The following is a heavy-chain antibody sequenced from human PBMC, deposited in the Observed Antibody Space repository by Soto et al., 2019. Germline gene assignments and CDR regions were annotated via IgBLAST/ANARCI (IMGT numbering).Heavy chain of an antibody. CDR3: ARSQGGSSSLDIYYYYYYGMDV. CDR1: GGTFSTYA. J-gene: IGHJ6*02. Sequence: QVQLVQSGAEVKKPGSSVKVSCKAPGGTFSTYAISWVRQAPGQGLEWMGGVIPIFGTPKYAQKFQGRVTIPADDSTSTGCMGLRSLRSEDTAVYYCARSQGGSSSLDIYYYYYYGMDVWGQGTTVTVSS. CDR2: VIPIFGTP. V-gene: IGHV1-69*01. D-gene: IGHD2-15*01.